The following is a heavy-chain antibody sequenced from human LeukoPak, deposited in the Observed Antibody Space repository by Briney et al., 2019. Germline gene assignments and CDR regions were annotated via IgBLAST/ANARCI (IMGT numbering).Heavy chain of an antibody. V-gene: IGHV3-30*18. CDR1: GFTFSSYG. CDR3: AKDPYDSSGYYTW. D-gene: IGHD3-22*01. Sequence: PGGSLRLSCAASGFTFSSYGMHWVRQAPGKGLEWVAVISYDGSNKYYADSVKGRFTISRDNSKNTLYLQMNSLRAEDTAVYYCAKDPYDSSGYYTWWGQGTLVTVSS. CDR2: ISYDGSNK. J-gene: IGHJ4*02.